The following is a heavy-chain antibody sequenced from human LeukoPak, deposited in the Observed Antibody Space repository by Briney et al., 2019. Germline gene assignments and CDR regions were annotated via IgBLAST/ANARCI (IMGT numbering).Heavy chain of an antibody. J-gene: IGHJ4*02. Sequence: GGSLRLSCAASGFSFRGYGMHWVRQAPGKGLEYVSAISADGGTTYYADSVKDRFIISRDNAKNTLYLQMGSLRNEDMAVYYCARGRGGPPFDYWGQGTLVTVSS. V-gene: IGHV3-64*02. CDR2: ISADGGTT. CDR3: ARGRGGPPFDY. CDR1: GFSFRGYG.